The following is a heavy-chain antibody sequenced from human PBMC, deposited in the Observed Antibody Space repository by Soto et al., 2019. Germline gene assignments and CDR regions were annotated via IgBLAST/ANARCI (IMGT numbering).Heavy chain of an antibody. V-gene: IGHV3-20*01. J-gene: IGHJ3*02. CDR3: ARALASYDYGDYNGAFDI. CDR1: GFTFDDYG. Sequence: EVQLVESGGGVVRPGGSLRLSCAASGFTFDDYGMSWVRQAPGKGLEWVSGINWNGGSTGYADSVKGRFTISRDNAKNSLYLQMNSLRAEDTALYHCARALASYDYGDYNGAFDIWGQGTMVTVSS. CDR2: INWNGGST. D-gene: IGHD4-17*01.